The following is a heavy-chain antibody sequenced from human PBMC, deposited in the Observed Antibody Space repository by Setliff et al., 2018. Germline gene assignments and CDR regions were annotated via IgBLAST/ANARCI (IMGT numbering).Heavy chain of an antibody. D-gene: IGHD1-26*01. J-gene: IGHJ3*02. Sequence: ASVKVSCKASGYTFTSYDINWVRQATGQGLEWMGWMNPNSGNTGYAPKFQGRVTITRSTSLSTAYMELSSLRSDDTAVYYCARAHSGSDFHDPFDIWGQGTMVTVSS. CDR2: MNPNSGNT. CDR1: GYTFTSYD. V-gene: IGHV1-8*03. CDR3: ARAHSGSDFHDPFDI.